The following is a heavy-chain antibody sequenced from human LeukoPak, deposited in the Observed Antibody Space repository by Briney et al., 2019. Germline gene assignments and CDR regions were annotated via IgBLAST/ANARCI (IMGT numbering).Heavy chain of an antibody. CDR1: GDSIRSTTYY. CDR3: ARAQGY. V-gene: IGHV4-39*07. J-gene: IGHJ4*02. CDR2: ISYSGST. Sequence: SETLSLTCTVSGDSIRSTTYYWGWIRQPPGKGLEWIGSISYSGSTFYNPSLKRRVTISVDTSKNQFSLKLSSVTAADTAVYYCARAQGYWGQGTLVTVSS.